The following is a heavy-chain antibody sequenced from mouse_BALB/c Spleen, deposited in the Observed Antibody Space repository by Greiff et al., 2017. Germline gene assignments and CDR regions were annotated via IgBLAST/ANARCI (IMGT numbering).Heavy chain of an antibody. Sequence: VQLQQSGPGLVAPSQCLSISCTVSGFSLTSYGVHWVRQPPGKGLEWLGVIWAGGSTNYNSALMSRMSISKDNSKSQVFLKMNSLQTDDTAMYYCARDLVTIVAYWGQGTLVTVSA. CDR2: IWAGGST. CDR1: GFSLTSYG. J-gene: IGHJ3*01. D-gene: IGHD2-12*01. V-gene: IGHV2-9*02. CDR3: ARDLVTIVAY.